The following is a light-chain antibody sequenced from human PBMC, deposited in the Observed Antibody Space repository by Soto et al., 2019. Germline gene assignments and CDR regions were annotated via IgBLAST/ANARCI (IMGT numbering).Light chain of an antibody. CDR1: QSVSSSY. J-gene: IGKJ2*01. CDR2: GAS. V-gene: IGKV3-20*01. Sequence: EIVLTQSPGTLSLSPGERATLSCRASQSVSSSYLAWYQQKPGQAPRLLIYGASSRATGIPHRFSGSGSGTDFTLTISRLEPEDFAVYYCQQYGSSSYTFGQGIKLEIK. CDR3: QQYGSSSYT.